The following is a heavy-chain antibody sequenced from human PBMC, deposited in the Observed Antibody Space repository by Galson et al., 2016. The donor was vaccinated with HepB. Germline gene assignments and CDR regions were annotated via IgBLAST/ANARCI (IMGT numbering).Heavy chain of an antibody. J-gene: IGHJ4*02. CDR3: ARDLWGDSSTTTCSHLDY. Sequence: SLRLSCAASGFTFSRFGMHWVRQAPGKGLESVAVIWFDGRDAYYGDSVKGRFTISKDNSKNTLYLQMNSLRVEDTAVYYCARDLWGDSSTTTCSHLDYWGQGTLVTVSS. CDR1: GFTFSRFG. CDR2: IWFDGRDA. D-gene: IGHD2-2*01. V-gene: IGHV3-33*01.